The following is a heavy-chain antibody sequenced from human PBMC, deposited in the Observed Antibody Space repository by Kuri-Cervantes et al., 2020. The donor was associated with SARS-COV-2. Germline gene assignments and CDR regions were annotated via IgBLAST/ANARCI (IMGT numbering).Heavy chain of an antibody. J-gene: IGHJ4*02. CDR1: GGSVSSGSHY. V-gene: IGHV4-61*01. D-gene: IGHD3-10*01. Sequence: SETLSLTCIVSGGSVSSGSHYWGWIRQPPGKGLEWIGYIYYSGSTKYNPSLKSRVTMSVDTSKNQFSLKLNSVTPADTAVYYCARTLDYYGSGTYCFDYWGQGTLVTV. CDR3: ARTLDYYGSGTYCFDY. CDR2: IYYSGST.